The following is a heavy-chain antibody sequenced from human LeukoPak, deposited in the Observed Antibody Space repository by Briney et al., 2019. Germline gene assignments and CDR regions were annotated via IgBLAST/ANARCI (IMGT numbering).Heavy chain of an antibody. CDR1: GFSFSDYW. D-gene: IGHD6-19*01. CDR2: INPDGTAT. CDR3: GRFGYVAGVDL. V-gene: IGHV3-7*01. J-gene: IGHJ4*02. Sequence: PGGSPTLSCAASGFSFSDYWMTWVRQAPGAGLEFVANINPDGTATYYADPVKGRFTISRDNAKNLVYLQMNSLRAEDTAVYHCGRFGYVAGVDLWGQGTLVTASS.